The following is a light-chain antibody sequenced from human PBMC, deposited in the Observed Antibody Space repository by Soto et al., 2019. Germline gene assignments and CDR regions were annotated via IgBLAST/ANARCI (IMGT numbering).Light chain of an antibody. CDR1: SSDVGSYNL. J-gene: IGLJ1*01. CDR3: CSYAGSSTHYV. CDR2: EVT. Sequence: QSARTQPASVSGSPGQSITISCTGTSSDVGSYNLVSWYQQHPGKAPKLMIFEVTKRPSGVSSRFSGSKSDNTASLTISGLQTEDEADYYCCSYAGSSTHYVFGTGTKVTV. V-gene: IGLV2-23*02.